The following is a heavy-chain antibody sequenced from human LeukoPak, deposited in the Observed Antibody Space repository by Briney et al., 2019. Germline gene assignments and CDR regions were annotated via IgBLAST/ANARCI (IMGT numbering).Heavy chain of an antibody. CDR1: GYTFTGYY. Sequence: DSVKVSCKASGYTFTGYYMHWVRQAPGQGLELLGRINPNSDGTNYAQKFQGGVTMTRDTSISTAYMELSRLRSDDTAVYYCAIRTVDRNPFDYWGQGTLVTVSS. D-gene: IGHD1-1*01. CDR3: AIRTVDRNPFDY. V-gene: IGHV1-2*06. J-gene: IGHJ4*02. CDR2: INPNSDGT.